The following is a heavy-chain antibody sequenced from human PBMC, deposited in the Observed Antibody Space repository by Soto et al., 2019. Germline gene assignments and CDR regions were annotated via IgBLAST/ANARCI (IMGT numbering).Heavy chain of an antibody. V-gene: IGHV3-23*01. CDR1: EFTFSSYA. J-gene: IGHJ6*02. D-gene: IGHD3-22*01. Sequence: EVQLLESGGDLVQPGGSLRLSCAASEFTFSSYAMNWVRQAPGKGLEWVSVLSGGGGTTYYADSVKGRFRISRDNSKNTLYLQMNSLRVEDTAVYYCAKGKVAYDNSGLQYFYYFPMNVWGQGTTVTVSS. CDR3: AKGKVAYDNSGLQYFYYFPMNV. CDR2: LSGGGGTT.